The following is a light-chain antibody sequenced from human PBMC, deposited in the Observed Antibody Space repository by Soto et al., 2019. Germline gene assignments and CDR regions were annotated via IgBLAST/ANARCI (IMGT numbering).Light chain of an antibody. CDR2: WAS. CDR1: QSVLSSSNNKNF. CDR3: QQYYRIPYT. J-gene: IGKJ2*01. Sequence: DIVMTQSPDSLAVSLGEMATINCKSSQSVLSSSNNKNFLAWYQQKPGQSPKLLIYWASTRESGVPDRFSGSGSGTHFALTISSRQAEDVAVYYCQQYYRIPYTFGQGTKLEIK. V-gene: IGKV4-1*01.